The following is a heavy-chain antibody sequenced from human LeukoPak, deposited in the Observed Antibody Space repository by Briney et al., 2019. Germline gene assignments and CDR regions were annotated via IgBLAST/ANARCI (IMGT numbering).Heavy chain of an antibody. J-gene: IGHJ4*02. Sequence: PGRSLRLSCAASGFTFSSYGMHWVRQAPGKGLEWVAVIPYDGSNKYYADSVKGRFTISRDNSKNTLYLQMNSLRAEDTAVYYCAKERYYYDRSGTPDYWGQGTLVTVSS. CDR1: GFTFSSYG. CDR3: AKERYYYDRSGTPDY. CDR2: IPYDGSNK. V-gene: IGHV3-30*18. D-gene: IGHD3-22*01.